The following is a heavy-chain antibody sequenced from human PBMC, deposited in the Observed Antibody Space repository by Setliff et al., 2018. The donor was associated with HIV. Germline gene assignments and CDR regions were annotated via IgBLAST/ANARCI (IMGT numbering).Heavy chain of an antibody. CDR1: GGTFRSQA. CDR3: ARDLKVYAMWGDAFDT. J-gene: IGHJ3*02. CDR2: LISMFKIP. Sequence: SVKVSCKTSGGTFRSQAISWVRQAPGQGLEWMGGLISMFKIPQIAQKFQGRVTMTTDTSTSTAYMELRSLRSDDTAVYYCARDLKVYAMWGDAFDTWGQGTMVTVSS. V-gene: IGHV1-69*10. D-gene: IGHD2-8*01.